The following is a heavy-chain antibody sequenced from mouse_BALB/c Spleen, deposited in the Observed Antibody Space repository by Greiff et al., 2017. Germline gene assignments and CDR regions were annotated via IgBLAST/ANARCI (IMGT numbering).Heavy chain of an antibody. Sequence: QVQLHQSGAELVRPGTSVKVSCKASGYAFTNYLIEWVKQRPGQGLEWIGVINPGSGGTNYNEKFKGKATLTADKSSSTAYMQLSSLTSDDSAVYFCARRGISDYDVGAMDYWGQGTSVTVSS. CDR1: GYAFTNYL. D-gene: IGHD2-4*01. V-gene: IGHV1-54*01. CDR2: INPGSGGT. CDR3: ARRGISDYDVGAMDY. J-gene: IGHJ4*01.